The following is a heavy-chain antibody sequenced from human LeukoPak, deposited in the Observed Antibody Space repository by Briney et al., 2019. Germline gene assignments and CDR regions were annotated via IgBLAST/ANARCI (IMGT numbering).Heavy chain of an antibody. J-gene: IGHJ5*02. CDR3: ARLKNWFDP. V-gene: IGHV4-59*08. Sequence: PSETLSLTRTVSGDSISSYFLTWIRQPPGKGLEWLGYISYSGSTNCNPSLKSRVTISVDASKNQFSLKLSSVTAADTAVYYCARLKNWFDPWGQGALVTVSS. CDR2: ISYSGST. CDR1: GDSISSYF.